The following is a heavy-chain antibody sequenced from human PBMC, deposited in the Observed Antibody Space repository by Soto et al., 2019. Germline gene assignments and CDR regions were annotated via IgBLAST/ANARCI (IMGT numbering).Heavy chain of an antibody. CDR1: GGTFSSYA. Sequence: QVQLVQSGAEVKKPGSSVKVSCKASGGTFSSYAISWVRQAPGQGLEWMGGIIPIFGTANYAQKFQGRVRFTADESTSTAYMGLSSLRSEDTAIYYCARMGGSSWYWEYFQHWGQGTLVTVSS. D-gene: IGHD6-13*01. CDR2: IIPIFGTA. CDR3: ARMGGSSWYWEYFQH. J-gene: IGHJ1*01. V-gene: IGHV1-69*01.